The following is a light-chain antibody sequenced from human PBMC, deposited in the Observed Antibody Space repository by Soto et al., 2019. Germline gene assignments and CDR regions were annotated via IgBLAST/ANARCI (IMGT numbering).Light chain of an antibody. J-gene: IGLJ1*01. CDR2: EVT. CDR1: RSDVGAYNY. Sequence: QSVLTQPASVSGSPGQSIAISCTGTRSDVGAYNYVAWYQQHPGKAPKLMISEVTNRPSGVSDRFSGSKSGNTASLTISGLQAEYEADYYCSSFTSRFTFVFGTGTKVTVL. V-gene: IGLV2-14*01. CDR3: SSFTSRFTFV.